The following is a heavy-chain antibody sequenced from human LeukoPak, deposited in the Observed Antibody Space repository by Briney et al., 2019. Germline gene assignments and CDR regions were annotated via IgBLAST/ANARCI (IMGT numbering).Heavy chain of an antibody. CDR3: ATYSSSNGREFQY. CDR2: IQQHGSET. Sequence: GGPLRLSCEGSGFTFSNYWMSWVRQAPGKGLEWVANIQQHGSETYYGDSVKGRFTISRDNAKNSLYLQMNSLRAEDTAVYYCATYSSSNGREFQYWGQGTLVTVSS. J-gene: IGHJ1*01. V-gene: IGHV3-7*01. CDR1: GFTFSNYW. D-gene: IGHD2-2*01.